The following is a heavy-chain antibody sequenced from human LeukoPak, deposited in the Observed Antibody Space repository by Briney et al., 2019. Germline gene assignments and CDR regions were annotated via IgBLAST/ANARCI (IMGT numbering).Heavy chain of an antibody. CDR1: GYTFTSYY. J-gene: IGHJ4*02. D-gene: IGHD3-22*01. Sequence: ASVKVSCKASGYTFTSYYMHWVRQAPGQGLEWMGIINPSGGSTNYAQKFQGRVTITADESTSTAYMELSSLRSEDTAVYYCASAHPTYYYDSSGYAFDYWGQGTLVTVSS. CDR3: ASAHPTYYYDSSGYAFDY. CDR2: INPSGGST. V-gene: IGHV1-46*01.